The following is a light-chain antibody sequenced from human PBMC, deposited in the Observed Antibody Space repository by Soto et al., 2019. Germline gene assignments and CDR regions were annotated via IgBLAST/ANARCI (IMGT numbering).Light chain of an antibody. CDR1: NSNIGSNH. CDR2: ETD. V-gene: IGLV1-51*02. Sequence: QSVLTQPPSVSAAPGQTVTISCSGSNSNIGSNHVSWFQQLPGTVPKLLIYETDKRFSGISDRFSGSKSGTSATLDITGLQTGDEADYYCGVWDSSLTAGVFGGGTQLTVL. J-gene: IGLJ2*01. CDR3: GVWDSSLTAGV.